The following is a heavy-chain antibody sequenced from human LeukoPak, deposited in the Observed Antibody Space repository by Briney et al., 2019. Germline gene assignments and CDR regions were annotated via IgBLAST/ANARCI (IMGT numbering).Heavy chain of an antibody. D-gene: IGHD2-2*01. V-gene: IGHV3-33*01. J-gene: IGHJ3*02. CDR2: IWYDGSNK. CDR3: ARAPPAGAFDI. Sequence: GGSLRLSCAASGFTFSSYGMHWVRQAPGKGLEWVAVIWYDGSNKYYADSAKGRFTISRDNSKNTLYLQMNSLRAEDTAVYYCARAPPAGAFDIWGQGTMVTVSS. CDR1: GFTFSSYG.